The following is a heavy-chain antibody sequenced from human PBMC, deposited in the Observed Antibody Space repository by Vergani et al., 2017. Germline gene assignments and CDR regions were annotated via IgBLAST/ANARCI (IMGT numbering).Heavy chain of an antibody. J-gene: IGHJ4*02. V-gene: IGHV4-39*01. D-gene: IGHD6-19*01. CDR2: IYYSGLT. CDR1: ADSISSGSYY. CDR3: ARQRPGSGWSPGDFDD. Sequence: QLQLQQSGPGLVKPSETLFLTCTVSADSISSGSYYWGWIRQPPGKSLEWIGSIYYSGLTYYNPSLKSRVAISVDTSKNQLSLKVTSVTAADTAVYFCARQRPGSGWSPGDFDDWGQGILVTFSS.